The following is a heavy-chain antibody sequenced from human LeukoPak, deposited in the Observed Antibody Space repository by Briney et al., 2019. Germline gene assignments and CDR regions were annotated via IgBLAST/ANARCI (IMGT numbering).Heavy chain of an antibody. J-gene: IGHJ4*02. Sequence: GGSLRLSCAASGFTFDDYDMSWVRQAPGKGLEWVSGINWNGDSTAYADSVKGRFTICRDNAKSSLYLQMNSLRAEYTAFSYCARNISSAGTSYFDYWGQGTLVTVSS. CDR1: GFTFDDYD. V-gene: IGHV3-20*04. CDR3: ARNISSAGTSYFDY. D-gene: IGHD1-14*01. CDR2: INWNGDST.